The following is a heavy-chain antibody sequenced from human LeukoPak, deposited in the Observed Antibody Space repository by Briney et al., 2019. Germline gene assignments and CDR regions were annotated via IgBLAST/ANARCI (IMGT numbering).Heavy chain of an antibody. CDR3: TRKGGHFDY. V-gene: IGHV4-59*01. CDR1: GGSISYYY. J-gene: IGHJ4*02. CDR2: IYYNGST. D-gene: IGHD2-15*01. Sequence: SETLSLTCTVSGGSISYYYWSWIRQSPGKGLEWIGYIYYNGSTNYNPSLKSRVTISVDMSKNQFSLKVTSVTAADTAIYYCTRKGGHFDYWGQGTLVTVSS.